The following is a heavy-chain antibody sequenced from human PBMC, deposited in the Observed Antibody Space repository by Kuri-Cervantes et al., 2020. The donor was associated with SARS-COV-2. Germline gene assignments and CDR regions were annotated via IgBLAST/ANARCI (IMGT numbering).Heavy chain of an antibody. J-gene: IGHJ4*02. V-gene: IGHV5-51*01. Sequence: KVSCKGSGYSFTSYWISWVRQMPGKGLEWMGSISPVDSEAIYSPPFEGQVTMSVDKSIRTAYLHWSSLKASDTATYYCTRQNYGDYSDGDYWGQGTLVTVSS. CDR1: GYSFTSYW. CDR3: TRQNYGDYSDGDY. CDR2: ISPVDSEA. D-gene: IGHD4-17*01.